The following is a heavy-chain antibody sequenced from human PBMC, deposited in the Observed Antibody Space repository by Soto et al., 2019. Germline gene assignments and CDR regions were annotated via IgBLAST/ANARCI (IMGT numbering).Heavy chain of an antibody. J-gene: IGHJ6*02. Sequence: ASVKVSCKASGYTFTSYAMHWLRQSPGQRLEWMGWINAGNGNTKYSQKFQGRVTITRDTSASTAYMELSSLRSEDTAVYYCARGELGYCSSTSCYYSYYYGMDVWGQGTTVTVSS. D-gene: IGHD2-2*01. CDR3: ARGELGYCSSTSCYYSYYYGMDV. CDR2: INAGNGNT. CDR1: GYTFTSYA. V-gene: IGHV1-3*01.